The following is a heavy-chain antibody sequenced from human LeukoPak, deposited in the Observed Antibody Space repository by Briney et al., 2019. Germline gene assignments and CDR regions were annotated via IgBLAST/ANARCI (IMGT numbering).Heavy chain of an antibody. J-gene: IGHJ4*02. CDR1: GGSFIGYY. CDR3: ASGEGEDIVVVPAARFDY. V-gene: IGHV4-34*01. Sequence: SETLSLPCAVSGGSFIGYYWSWIRQPPGKGLEGIGEINHSGSTNYNPSLKSRVTISVDTSKNQFSLKLSSVTAADTAVYYCASGEGEDIVVVPAARFDYWGQGTLVTVSS. D-gene: IGHD2-2*01. CDR2: INHSGST.